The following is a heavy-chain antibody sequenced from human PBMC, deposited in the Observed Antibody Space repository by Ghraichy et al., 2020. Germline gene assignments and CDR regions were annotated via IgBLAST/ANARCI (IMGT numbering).Heavy chain of an antibody. Sequence: SETLSLTCTVSGGSISSYYWSWIRQPAGKGLEWIGRIYTSGSTNYNPSLKSRVTMSVDTSKNQFSLKLSSVTAADTAVYYCARDLAARGPLGYYGMDVWGQGTTVTVSS. CDR2: IYTSGST. J-gene: IGHJ6*02. CDR1: GGSISSYY. D-gene: IGHD6-6*01. CDR3: ARDLAARGPLGYYGMDV. V-gene: IGHV4-4*07.